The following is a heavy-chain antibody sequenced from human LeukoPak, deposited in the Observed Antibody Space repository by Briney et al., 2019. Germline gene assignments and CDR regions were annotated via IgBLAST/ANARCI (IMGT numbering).Heavy chain of an antibody. V-gene: IGHV3-53*01. J-gene: IGHJ4*02. D-gene: IGHD1-26*01. CDR2: IYSGGST. CDR1: GFTFSSYA. Sequence: TGGSLRLSCAASGFTFSSYAMHWVRQAPGKGLEWVSVIYSGGSTYYADSVKGRFTISRDNSKNTLYLQMNSLRAEDTAVYYCASSRGRSYFDYWGQGTLVTVSS. CDR3: ASSRGRSYFDY.